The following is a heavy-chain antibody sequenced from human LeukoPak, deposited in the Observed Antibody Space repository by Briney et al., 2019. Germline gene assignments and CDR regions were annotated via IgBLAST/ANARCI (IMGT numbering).Heavy chain of an antibody. J-gene: IGHJ6*03. CDR1: GGSFSGYY. V-gene: IGHV4-34*01. D-gene: IGHD2-8*01. CDR2: INHSGST. CDR3: ARGRYCPNGVCPDYYYYMDV. Sequence: SETLSLTCAVYGGSFSGYYWSWIRQPPGKGLEWIGEINHSGSTNYNPSLKGRVTISVDTPKNQFSLKLSSVTAADTAVYYCARGRYCPNGVCPDYYYYMDVWGKGTTVTVSS.